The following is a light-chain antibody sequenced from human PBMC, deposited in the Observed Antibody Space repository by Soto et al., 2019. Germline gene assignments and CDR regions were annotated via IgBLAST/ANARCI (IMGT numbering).Light chain of an antibody. CDR2: DVS. CDR3: CSYAGTFYV. CDR1: SSDFGGYNY. J-gene: IGLJ1*01. Sequence: QSVLTQPRSVSESPGQSVTISYTGTSSDFGGYNYVSWYQHHPGKAPKLMIYDVSERPSGVPDRFSGSKSGNTASLTISGLQAEDEADYYCCSYAGTFYVFGTGTKLTVL. V-gene: IGLV2-11*01.